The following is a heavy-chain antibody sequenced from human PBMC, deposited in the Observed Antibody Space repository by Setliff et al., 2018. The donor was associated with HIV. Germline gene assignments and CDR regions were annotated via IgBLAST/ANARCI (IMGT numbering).Heavy chain of an antibody. J-gene: IGHJ6*02. CDR2: ISYSGNT. D-gene: IGHD2-8*01. CDR3: ARVPSCADTWCYMYYYYYYGMDV. V-gene: IGHV4-39*07. Sequence: SETLSLTCNVSGGSISTNRDHWGWIRQPPGKGLEWIGSISYSGNTYYHPSLQSRVTISLDMSKNQFSLKVKSVTAADTAVYYCARVPSCADTWCYMYYYYYYGMDVWGQGTTVTVSS. CDR1: GGSISTNRDH.